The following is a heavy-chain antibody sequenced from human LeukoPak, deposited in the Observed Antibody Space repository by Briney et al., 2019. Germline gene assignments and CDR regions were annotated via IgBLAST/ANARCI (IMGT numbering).Heavy chain of an antibody. Sequence: GGSLRLSCAASGFTFSSYGMSWVRQAPGKGLEWVSAISGSGGSTYYADSVKGRFTISRDNSKNTLYLQMNSLRAEDTAVYYCAKDSGIAVAGTYYYYYMDVWGKGTTVTISS. J-gene: IGHJ6*03. CDR1: GFTFSSYG. V-gene: IGHV3-23*01. CDR3: AKDSGIAVAGTYYYYYMDV. D-gene: IGHD6-19*01. CDR2: ISGSGGST.